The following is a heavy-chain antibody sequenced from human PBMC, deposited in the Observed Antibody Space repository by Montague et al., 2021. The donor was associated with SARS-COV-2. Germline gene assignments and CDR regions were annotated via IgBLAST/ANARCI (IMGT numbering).Heavy chain of an antibody. CDR1: GGSISNYY. CDR2: IYYSGST. V-gene: IGHV4-59*01. J-gene: IGHJ6*02. D-gene: IGHD3-22*01. CDR3: ARGGGYYNYGLDV. Sequence: SETLSLTCTVSGGSISNYYWSWIRQHPGRGLEWIGYIYYSGSTDYNPSLKSRVTISLDTSKNQFSLKVTSVTAAETAVYYCARGGGYYNYGLDVWGQGTPVTVSS.